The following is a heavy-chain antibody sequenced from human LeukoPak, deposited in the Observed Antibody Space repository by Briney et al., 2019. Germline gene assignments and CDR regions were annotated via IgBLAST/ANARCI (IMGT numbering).Heavy chain of an antibody. D-gene: IGHD2-2*01. CDR3: ARDQSRPYQLTKGNWFDP. CDR1: GFTFSSYS. J-gene: IGHJ5*02. CDR2: IKQDGSEK. V-gene: IGHV3-7*01. Sequence: GGSLRLSCAASGFTFSSYSMNWVRQAPGKGQEWVANIKQDGSEKYYVDSVKGRFTISRDNAKNSLYPQMNSLRAEDTAVYYCARDQSRPYQLTKGNWFDPWGQGTLVTVSS.